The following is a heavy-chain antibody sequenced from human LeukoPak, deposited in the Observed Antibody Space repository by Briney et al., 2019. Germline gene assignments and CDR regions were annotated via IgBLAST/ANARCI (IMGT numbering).Heavy chain of an antibody. CDR2: INHSGST. CDR3: ARSVDTSMVVDY. Sequence: SETLSLTCAVYGGSFSGYYWSWIRQPPGKGLEWIGEINHSGSTNYNPSLKNRVTISLDTSKNQFSLKLNSVTAADTAVYYCARSVDTSMVVDYWGQGNLVTVSS. J-gene: IGHJ4*02. CDR1: GGSFSGYY. D-gene: IGHD5-18*01. V-gene: IGHV4-34*01.